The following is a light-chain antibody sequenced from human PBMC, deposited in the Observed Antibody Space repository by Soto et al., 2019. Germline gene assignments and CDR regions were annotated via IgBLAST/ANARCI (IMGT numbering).Light chain of an antibody. CDR3: QVWHTSSDHPVL. V-gene: IGLV3-21*02. J-gene: IGLJ2*01. CDR1: DIGSKS. CDR2: DDS. Sequence: SYVLTQAPSVSVAPGQTARITCGGDDIGSKSVHWYQQKPGQAPVLVVYDDSDRPSGIPERISGSKSGNTASLTFSRVETGDEADYYCQVWHTSSDHPVLFGGGTQLTV.